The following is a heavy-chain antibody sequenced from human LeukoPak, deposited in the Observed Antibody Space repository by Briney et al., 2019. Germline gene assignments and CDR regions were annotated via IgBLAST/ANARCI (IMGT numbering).Heavy chain of an antibody. CDR2: IYYTGIT. J-gene: IGHJ4*02. Sequence: SETLSLTRTVSGGSISSGSHYYQWIRQHPGKGLEWIGYIYYTGITSYNPSLKSRVTMSVDTSMNQVSLKVTSLTAADTAVYYCAASSGVTLGRFWGQGALVTVSS. CDR1: GGSISSGSHY. V-gene: IGHV4-31*03. CDR3: AASSGVTLGRF. D-gene: IGHD3-16*01.